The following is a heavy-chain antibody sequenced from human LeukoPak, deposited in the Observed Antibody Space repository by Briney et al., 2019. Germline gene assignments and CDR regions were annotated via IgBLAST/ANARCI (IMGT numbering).Heavy chain of an antibody. J-gene: IGHJ4*02. CDR3: PRGVRIIDF. CDR2: INTNTGNP. V-gene: IGHV7-4-1*02. CDR1: GYTFTSDA. Sequence: VSVKVSCKASGYTFTSDAMNLVRHAPGQGLEWIVWINTNTGNPTYAQGFTGRFVFSLDTSVSTAYLQITSLSADDTPVYYLPRGVRIIDFWGQETVDTVS. D-gene: IGHD2-15*01.